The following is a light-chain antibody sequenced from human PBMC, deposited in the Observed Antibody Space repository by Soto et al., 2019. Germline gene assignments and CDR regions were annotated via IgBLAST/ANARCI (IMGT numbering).Light chain of an antibody. CDR3: QQYFRPWT. J-gene: IGKJ1*01. V-gene: IGKV4-1*01. CDR2: WAS. CDR1: QSVLYSSNHKNY. Sequence: DIVMTQSPDSLAVSLGERATINCKSSQSVLYSSNHKNYLAWYQLKPGQPPKLLIYWASTRESGVPDRFSGSVSGTDFTLTISSLQAEDVAVYYCQQYFRPWTFGQGTKVEIK.